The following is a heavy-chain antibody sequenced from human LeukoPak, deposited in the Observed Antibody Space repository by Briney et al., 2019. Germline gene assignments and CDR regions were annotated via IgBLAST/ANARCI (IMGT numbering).Heavy chain of an antibody. CDR3: AKDVSSDWPSAGFDY. CDR2: INPNSGVT. CDR1: GYTFTGYS. Sequence: ASVKVSCKASGYTFTGYSMHWVRQAPGQGLEWMGWINPNSGVTNYAQKFQGRVTMTRDTSISTAYMELSSLRSDDTAVYYCAKDVSSDWPSAGFDYWGQGTLVTVSS. V-gene: IGHV1-2*02. J-gene: IGHJ4*02. D-gene: IGHD6-19*01.